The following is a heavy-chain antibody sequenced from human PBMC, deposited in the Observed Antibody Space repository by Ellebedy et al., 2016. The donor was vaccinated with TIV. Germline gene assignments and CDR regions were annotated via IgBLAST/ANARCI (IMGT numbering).Heavy chain of an antibody. CDR2: IIPIFGTA. J-gene: IGHJ4*02. V-gene: IGHV1-69*13. CDR1: GGTFSSYA. Sequence: SVKVSCKASGGTFSSYAISWVRQPPGQGLEWMGGIIPIFGTANYAQKFQGRVTITADESTSTAYMELSSLRSEDTAVYYCARNVVATITAFDYWGQGTLVTVSS. CDR3: ARNVVATITAFDY. D-gene: IGHD5-12*01.